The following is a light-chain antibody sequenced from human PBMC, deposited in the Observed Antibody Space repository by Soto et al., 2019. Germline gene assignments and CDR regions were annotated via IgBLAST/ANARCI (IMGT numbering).Light chain of an antibody. J-gene: IGKJ2*01. V-gene: IGKV1-8*01. Sequence: AIQMTQSPSSFSASVGDRVTITCRASQGIDTYLAWYQQKPGKAPRLLMYATSVLESGVPSRFSGSGSVTDYTLTISSLQSEDFATYYCQQYYAHPPTFGRGTKLDMK. CDR1: QGIDTY. CDR3: QQYYAHPPT. CDR2: ATS.